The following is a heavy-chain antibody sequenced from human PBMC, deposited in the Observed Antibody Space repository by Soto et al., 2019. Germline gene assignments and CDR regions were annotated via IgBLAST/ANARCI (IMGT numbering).Heavy chain of an antibody. CDR1: GGSISGYF. Sequence: SETLSLTCTVSGGSISGYFWSWIRQPPGRGLEWIGYVYYSGSTTYNPSLKGRVSMSVDTSKNQFSLKLSSVTAADTAVYYCTRDYESGSYRNWFDPWGQGTLVTISS. D-gene: IGHD3-10*01. CDR2: VYYSGST. CDR3: TRDYESGSYRNWFDP. J-gene: IGHJ5*02. V-gene: IGHV4-59*01.